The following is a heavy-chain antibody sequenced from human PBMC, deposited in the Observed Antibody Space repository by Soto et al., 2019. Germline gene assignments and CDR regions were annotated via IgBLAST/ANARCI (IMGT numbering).Heavy chain of an antibody. V-gene: IGHV4-39*01. CDR1: GGSIRSSNYY. CDR2: IFYSGIT. D-gene: IGHD7-27*01. Sequence: SATLSLTCTVSGGSIRSSNYYWGWIRQPPGKGLEWIGSIFYSGITYHNPALKSRVTISVDTSKNQFSLNLSSVTAADTAVYYCARPPTANLDAFDIWGLGTMVTVSS. J-gene: IGHJ3*02. CDR3: ARPPTANLDAFDI.